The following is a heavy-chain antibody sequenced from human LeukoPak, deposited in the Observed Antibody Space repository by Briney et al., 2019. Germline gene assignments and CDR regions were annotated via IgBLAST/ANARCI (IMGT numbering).Heavy chain of an antibody. CDR2: MNPNSGNT. CDR3: ARGSGYDTDFYYYYGMDV. J-gene: IGHJ6*02. Sequence: WASVKVSCKASGGTFSSYAINWVRQATGQGLEWMGWMNPNSGNTGYAQKFQGRVTMTRNTSISTAYMELSSLRSEDTAVYYCARGSGYDTDFYYYYGMDVWGQGTTVTVSS. CDR1: GGTFSSYA. V-gene: IGHV1-8*02. D-gene: IGHD5-12*01.